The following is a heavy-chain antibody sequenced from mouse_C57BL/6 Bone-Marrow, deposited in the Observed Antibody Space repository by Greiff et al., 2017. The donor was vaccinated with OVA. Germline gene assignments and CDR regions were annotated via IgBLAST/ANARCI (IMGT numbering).Heavy chain of an antibody. CDR1: GFTFSDYE. D-gene: IGHD1-1*01. CDR2: ISSGSSTI. CDR3: ARGYYGSSYVGFHWYAMDY. J-gene: IGHJ4*01. V-gene: IGHV5-17*01. Sequence: EVQLVESGGGLVKPGGSLKLSCAASGFTFSDYEMHWVRQAPEKGLEWVAYISSGSSTIYYADTVKGRFTISRDNAKNTLFLHMTSLRSEDTAMYYCARGYYGSSYVGFHWYAMDYWGQGTSVTVSS.